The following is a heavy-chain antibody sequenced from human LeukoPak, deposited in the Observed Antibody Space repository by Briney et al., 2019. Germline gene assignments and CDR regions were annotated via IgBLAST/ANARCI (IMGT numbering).Heavy chain of an antibody. CDR3: ARQYYDFWSGYYGWFDP. CDR2: IYPGDSDT. J-gene: IGHJ5*02. CDR1: GSSFTSYW. Sequence: GASLKISCKGSGSSFTSYWIGWVRPMPGKGLEWMGIIYPGDSDTRYSPSFQGQVTISADKSISTAYLQWSSLKASDTAMYYCARQYYDFWSGYYGWFDPWGQGTLVTVSS. D-gene: IGHD3-3*01. V-gene: IGHV5-51*01.